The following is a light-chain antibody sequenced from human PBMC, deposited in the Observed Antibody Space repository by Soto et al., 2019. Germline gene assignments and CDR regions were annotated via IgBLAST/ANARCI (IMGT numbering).Light chain of an antibody. CDR1: QNIFSY. CDR3: QQRNYWPPGYT. Sequence: EVVLTQSPATVSLSPGESATLSCRASQNIFSYLAWYQQKPGQAPRLLIYDASKRAAGIPARFSGSGSGTDFTLTISNLESEDIAVYYCQQRNYWPPGYTFGQGTKLEI. J-gene: IGKJ2*01. V-gene: IGKV3-11*01. CDR2: DAS.